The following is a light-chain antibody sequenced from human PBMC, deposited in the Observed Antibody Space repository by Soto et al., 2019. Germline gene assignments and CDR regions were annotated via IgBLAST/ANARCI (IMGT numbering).Light chain of an antibody. V-gene: IGLV2-14*01. CDR2: EVS. J-gene: IGLJ1*01. CDR1: SSDVGDYNY. CDR3: SSYTSATTYV. Sequence: QSVLTQPASVSGSPGQSITISCTGTSSDVGDYNYVSWYQHHPGKAPKLIIHEVSDRPSGISNRFSGSKSGNTASLTISGLQAEDEADYYCSSYTSATTYVFGTGTGHRP.